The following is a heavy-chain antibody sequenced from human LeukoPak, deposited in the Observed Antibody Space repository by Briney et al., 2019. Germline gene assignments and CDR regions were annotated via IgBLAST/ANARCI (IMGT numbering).Heavy chain of an antibody. J-gene: IGHJ4*02. CDR2: INPQTGAT. CDR3: ARGGDNSGLYFAY. CDR1: GYSFTGFY. Sequence: ASVKVSCKASGYSFTGFYIHWVRQAPGQGLEWMAWINPQTGATNYAQKFKGRITTTRDLSITTAYMEVTTLRSDDTAVYYCARGGDNSGLYFAYWGQGTLVTVSS. V-gene: IGHV1-2*02. D-gene: IGHD3-22*01.